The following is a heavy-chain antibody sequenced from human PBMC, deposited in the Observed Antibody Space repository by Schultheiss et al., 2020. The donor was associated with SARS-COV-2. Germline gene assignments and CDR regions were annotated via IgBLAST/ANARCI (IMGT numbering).Heavy chain of an antibody. V-gene: IGHV3-9*01. Sequence: SLKISCAASGFTFDDYAMHWVRQAPGKGLEWVSGISWNSGSIGYADSVKGRFTISRDNAKNSLYLQMNSLRAEDTALYYCARDSARRFDYWGQGTLVTVSS. CDR1: GFTFDDYA. D-gene: IGHD6-6*01. CDR2: ISWNSGSI. J-gene: IGHJ4*02. CDR3: ARDSARRFDY.